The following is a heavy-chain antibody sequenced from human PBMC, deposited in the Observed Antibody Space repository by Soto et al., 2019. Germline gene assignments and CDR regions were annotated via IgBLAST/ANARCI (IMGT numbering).Heavy chain of an antibody. CDR1: GFSLSTSGVG. CDR3: AHRGYCSGGSCYPPAEYFQH. J-gene: IGHJ1*01. CDR2: IYWDDDK. V-gene: IGHV2-5*02. Sequence: QITLKESGPTLVKPTQTLTLTCTFSGFSLSTSGVGVGWIRQPPGKALEWLALIYWDDDKRYSPSLKSRLTITKDTSKNQVVLTMTHMDPVDTATYYCAHRGYCSGGSCYPPAEYFQHWGQGTLVTVSS. D-gene: IGHD2-15*01.